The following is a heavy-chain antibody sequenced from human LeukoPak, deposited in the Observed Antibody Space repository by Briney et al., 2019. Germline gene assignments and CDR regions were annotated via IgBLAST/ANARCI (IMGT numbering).Heavy chain of an antibody. CDR1: GFTFSTYA. Sequence: GGSLRLSCAASGFTFSTYAMSWVRQAAGKGLKWVSLISGSGGGTYYADSVRGRFTISRDNSKNTLYLQLNSLRVEDTAVYYCAKNRGAGSHYYYHMNVWGKGTTVTVSS. J-gene: IGHJ6*03. V-gene: IGHV3-23*01. D-gene: IGHD1-26*01. CDR3: AKNRGAGSHYYYHMNV. CDR2: ISGSGGGT.